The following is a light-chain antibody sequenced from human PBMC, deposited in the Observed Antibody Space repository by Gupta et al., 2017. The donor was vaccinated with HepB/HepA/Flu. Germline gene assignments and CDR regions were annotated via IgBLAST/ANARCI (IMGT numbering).Light chain of an antibody. CDR1: SSDVGGYNY. V-gene: IGLV2-8*01. CDR3: SSLAGSGNWV. J-gene: IGLJ3*02. CDR2: EVT. Sequence: QPALTQPPSASGSPGQSVTISCTGTSSDVGGYNYVSWYQQHPGKAPKLMITEVTKRPSGVPDRFSGSKSGDTASLAVSWLQAEDEADYYCSSLAGSGNWVFVVG.